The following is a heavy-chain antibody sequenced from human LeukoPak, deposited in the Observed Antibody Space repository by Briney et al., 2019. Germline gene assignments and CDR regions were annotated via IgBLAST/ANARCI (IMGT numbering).Heavy chain of an antibody. CDR1: GYSFTSYW. CDR2: IYPGDSDT. V-gene: IGHV5-51*01. Sequence: GESLKISCKGTGYSFTSYWIGWVRQMPGKGLEWMGIIYPGDSDTRYSPSFQGQVTISADKSISTAYLQWSSLKASDTAKYYCARHESYYYGSGSYQGEFDYWGQGTLVTVSS. CDR3: ARHESYYYGSGSYQGEFDY. D-gene: IGHD3-10*01. J-gene: IGHJ4*02.